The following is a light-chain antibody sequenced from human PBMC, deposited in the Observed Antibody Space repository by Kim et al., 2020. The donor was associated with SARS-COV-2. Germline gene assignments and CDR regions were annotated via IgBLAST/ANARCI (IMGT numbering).Light chain of an antibody. CDR1: SSNIGTNY. V-gene: IGLV1-47*01. J-gene: IGLJ3*02. CDR3: TAWDDSPNTPV. Sequence: QSVLTQPPSASGTPGQSVTISCSGSSSNIGTNYAHWYQQFPGMAPQLVIYRNNQRPSGVTDRFSGSKSGTSASLAISGLRSEDEAVYFCTAWDDSPNTPVFGGGTKLTVL. CDR2: RNN.